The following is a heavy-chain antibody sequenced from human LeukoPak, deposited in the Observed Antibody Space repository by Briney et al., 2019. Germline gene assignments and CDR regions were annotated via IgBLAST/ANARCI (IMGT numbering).Heavy chain of an antibody. J-gene: IGHJ4*02. V-gene: IGHV3-23*01. CDR1: GFTFSSYA. CDR2: IGGSGGCT. Sequence: GGSLRLSCAASGFTFSSYAMSWVRQAPGKGLELVSAIGGSGGCTYYADSVKGRFTIARDNSENTLYLQMNGQRAEDTAVYYCAKSRNTGYSLFDYWGQGTLVTVSS. CDR3: AKSRNTGYSLFDY. D-gene: IGHD3-9*01.